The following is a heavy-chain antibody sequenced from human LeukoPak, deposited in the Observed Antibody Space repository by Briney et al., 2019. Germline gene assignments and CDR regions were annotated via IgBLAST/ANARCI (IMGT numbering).Heavy chain of an antibody. V-gene: IGHV1-2*04. CDR3: ARDPCSSTSCYTDAFDI. CDR2: INPNSGGT. CDR1: GYTFTGYY. D-gene: IGHD2-2*02. J-gene: IGHJ3*02. Sequence: GASVYVSCTASGYTFTGYYMHWVRQAPGQGLEWMGWINPNSGGTNYAQKFQGWVTMTRDTSISTAYMELSRLRSDDTAVYYCARDPCSSTSCYTDAFDIWGQGTMVTVSS.